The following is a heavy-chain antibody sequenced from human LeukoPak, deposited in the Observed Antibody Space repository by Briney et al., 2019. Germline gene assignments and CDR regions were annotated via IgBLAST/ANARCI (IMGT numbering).Heavy chain of an antibody. CDR3: AIVRLRWRRDRTPIDY. CDR2: ISGDGGST. J-gene: IGHJ4*02. V-gene: IGHV3-43*02. D-gene: IGHD4-23*01. CDR1: GFTFYDYP. Sequence: GGSLTHSCSASGFTFYDYPMQWLRQAPGKGRECFALISGDGGSTYYADSVKGRFTISRDNSKNSLYLQMQSLRSDDTALYYCAIVRLRWRRDRTPIDYWGQGTLVTVSS.